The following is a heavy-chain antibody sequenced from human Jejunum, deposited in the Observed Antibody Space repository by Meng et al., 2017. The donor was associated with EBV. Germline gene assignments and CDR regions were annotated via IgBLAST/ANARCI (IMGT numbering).Heavy chain of an antibody. Sequence: QLQPQESGSGLVKPSQTLSLTCAVSGDSITRGAYSWSWIRQPPGKGLEWIGNIYHIGSTYYNPSLKSRVTISVDRSKNQFSLKLTSVTAADTAVYYCARGGPDFGDYVPFDYWGQGTLVTVSS. V-gene: IGHV4-30-2*01. J-gene: IGHJ4*02. D-gene: IGHD4-17*01. CDR2: IYHIGST. CDR3: ARGGPDFGDYVPFDY. CDR1: GDSITRGAYS.